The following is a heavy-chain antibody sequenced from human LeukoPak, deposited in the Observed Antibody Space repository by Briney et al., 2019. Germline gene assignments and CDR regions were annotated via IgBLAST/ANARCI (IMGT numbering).Heavy chain of an antibody. D-gene: IGHD3-3*01. V-gene: IGHV3-53*01. CDR3: ARERMFGVVTSYAFDA. CDR1: GFTVNTNY. Sequence: GGSLRLSCVASGFTVNTNYMSWVRQAPGKGLEWVSAIYSSGNTYYADSVKGRFTLSRDNSKNILYLQMNSLRGEDTAVYYCARERMFGVVTSYAFDAWGQGTTVTVSS. J-gene: IGHJ3*01. CDR2: IYSSGNT.